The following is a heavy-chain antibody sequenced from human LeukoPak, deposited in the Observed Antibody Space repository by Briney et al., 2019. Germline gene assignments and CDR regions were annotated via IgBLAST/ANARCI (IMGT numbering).Heavy chain of an antibody. V-gene: IGHV3-23*01. CDR3: ARHVSQITIFGVVLNWFDP. D-gene: IGHD3-3*01. CDR2: ISGSGGST. Sequence: GGSLRLSCAASGFTFSSYTMSWVRQAPGKGLEWVSAISGSGGSTYYADSVKGRFTISRDNSKNTLYLQMNSLRAEDTAVYYCARHVSQITIFGVVLNWFDPWGQGTLVTVSS. J-gene: IGHJ5*02. CDR1: GFTFSSYT.